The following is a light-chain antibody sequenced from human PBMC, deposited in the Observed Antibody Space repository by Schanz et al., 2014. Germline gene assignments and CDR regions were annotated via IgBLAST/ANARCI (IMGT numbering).Light chain of an antibody. CDR1: SSNIGSNP. CDR3: QSYDSSLSGSV. Sequence: QSVLAQPPSASGTPGQRVTISCSGSSSNIGSNPVNWYQQLPGTAPKLLIYSSNQRPSGVPDRFSGSKSGTSASLAISGLQAEDEADYYCQSYDSSLSGSVFGGGTKVTVL. CDR2: SSN. V-gene: IGLV1-44*01. J-gene: IGLJ3*02.